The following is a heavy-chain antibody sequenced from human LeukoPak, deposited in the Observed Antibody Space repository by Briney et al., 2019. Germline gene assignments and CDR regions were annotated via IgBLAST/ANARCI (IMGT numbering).Heavy chain of an antibody. D-gene: IGHD3-3*01. J-gene: IGHJ6*02. V-gene: IGHV3-21*01. CDR2: ISSRSNYI. CDR3: AKVQGAIFGVVIYFYYGMDV. CDR1: GFTFSPNS. Sequence: GGSLRLSCAASGFTFSPNSMNWVRQAPGKGLEWVSSISSRSNYIYYADSVKGRFTISRDNAKNSLYLQMNSLRAEDTAVYYCAKVQGAIFGVVIYFYYGMDVWGRGTTVTVSS.